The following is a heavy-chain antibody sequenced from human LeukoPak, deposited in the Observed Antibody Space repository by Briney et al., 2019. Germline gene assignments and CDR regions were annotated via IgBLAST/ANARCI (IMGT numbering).Heavy chain of an antibody. V-gene: IGHV4-4*07. CDR2: IYTSGST. Sequence: SETLSLTCTVSGDSISSYYWSWIRQPAGKGLEWIGRIYTSGSTNYNPSLKSRVTMSVDTSKNQFSLKLTSVTAADTTVYYCARDRYSSPTDWGQGTLVTVSS. CDR1: GDSISSYY. D-gene: IGHD6-13*01. J-gene: IGHJ4*02. CDR3: ARDRYSSPTD.